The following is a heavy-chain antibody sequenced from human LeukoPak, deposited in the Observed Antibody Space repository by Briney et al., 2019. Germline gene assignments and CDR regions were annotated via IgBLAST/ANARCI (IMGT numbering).Heavy chain of an antibody. CDR1: GVSIRSYY. CDR2: IYTSGST. D-gene: IGHD6-13*01. J-gene: IGHJ4*02. CDR3: ARVSLSSSWSYFDY. V-gene: IGHV4-4*07. Sequence: SETLSLTCIVSGVSIRSYYWSWIRQPAGKGLEWIGRIYTSGSTNYNPSLKSRVTISVDTSKNQFSLKLSSVTAADTAVYYCARVSLSSSWSYFDYWGQGTLVTVSS.